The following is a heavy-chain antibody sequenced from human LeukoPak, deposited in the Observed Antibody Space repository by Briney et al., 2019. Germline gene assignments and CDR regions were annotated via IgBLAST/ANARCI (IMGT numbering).Heavy chain of an antibody. Sequence: PGGSLRLSCAASGFTFSSYTMNWVRQAPGKGLEWVSSISSSSSYMYYADSLKGRFTISRDNAKNSLYLQMNSLRAEDTAVYYGARDDSEDYWGQGTLVTVSS. V-gene: IGHV3-21*01. CDR3: ARDDSEDY. D-gene: IGHD5-18*01. J-gene: IGHJ4*02. CDR1: GFTFSSYT. CDR2: ISSSSSYM.